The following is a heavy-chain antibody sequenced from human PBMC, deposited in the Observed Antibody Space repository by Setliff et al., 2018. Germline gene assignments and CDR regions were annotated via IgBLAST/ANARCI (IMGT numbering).Heavy chain of an antibody. D-gene: IGHD3-22*01. CDR2: LFDGGSA. Sequence: SETLSLTCTVSGDSISNGFYWGWIRQSPVKGLEWIGSLFDGGSAYYSPSLKSRASISLDASKNQFALKLTSATAADTAVYYCARDPHYDPTYSLPGHAFDFWGQGIMVTVSS. V-gene: IGHV4-38-2*02. CDR3: ARDPHYDPTYSLPGHAFDF. J-gene: IGHJ3*01. CDR1: GDSISNGFY.